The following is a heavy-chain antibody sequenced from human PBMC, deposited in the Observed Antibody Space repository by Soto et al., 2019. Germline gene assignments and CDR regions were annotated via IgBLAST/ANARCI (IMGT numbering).Heavy chain of an antibody. CDR2: ISPYNDQT. D-gene: IGHD3-16*01. Sequence: QVQLLQSASEVMKPGASVKVSRKASGYTFIRYGITWVRQAPGQRLEWMGWISPYNDQTIYAQKLQGRVTMTADTSTRTVYMQLRSLKSDDTAVYYCARGGYYDNVWGKLSHYGLDVWGQGTSVTVSS. V-gene: IGHV1-18*01. CDR3: ARGGYYDNVWGKLSHYGLDV. J-gene: IGHJ6*02. CDR1: GYTFIRYG.